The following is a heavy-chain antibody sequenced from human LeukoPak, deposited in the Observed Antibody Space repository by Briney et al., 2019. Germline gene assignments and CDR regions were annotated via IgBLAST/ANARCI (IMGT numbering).Heavy chain of an antibody. CDR3: VRGAKIAAHFDY. Sequence: ASVKVSCKASGGTFSSYAISWVRQAPGQGLEWMGGIIPIFGTANYAQKFQGRVTITADESTSTAYMELSSLRSEDTAVYYCVRGAKIAAHFDYWGQGTLVTVSS. CDR2: IIPIFGTA. V-gene: IGHV1-69*13. CDR1: GGTFSSYA. J-gene: IGHJ4*02. D-gene: IGHD6-25*01.